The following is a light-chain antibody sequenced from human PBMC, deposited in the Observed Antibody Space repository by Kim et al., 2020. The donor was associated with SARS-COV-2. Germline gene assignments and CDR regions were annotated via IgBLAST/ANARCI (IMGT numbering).Light chain of an antibody. CDR2: GAS. V-gene: IGKV3-15*01. J-gene: IGKJ1*01. CDR3: QQYNNWPPWT. Sequence: PGEKATPSCRASQRVSSNFAWYQQKPGQAPRLLIYGASTRATGIPARFSGSGSGTEFTLTISSLQSEDFAVYYCQQYNNWPPWTFGQGTKVDIK. CDR1: QRVSSN.